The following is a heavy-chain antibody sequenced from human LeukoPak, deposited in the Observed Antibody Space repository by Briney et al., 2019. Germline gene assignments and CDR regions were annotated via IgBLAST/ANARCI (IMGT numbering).Heavy chain of an antibody. V-gene: IGHV3-64*01. J-gene: IGHJ4*02. Sequence: GGSLGLSCAASGFTFSRYAMRWVRQAPGKGLEYLSTINSNGESTYYASSVKGRFTISRDNSKNTLFLQIDSLRFEDTAVYYCARDKMRGYSYGDLDYWGQGTLVTVSS. D-gene: IGHD5-18*01. CDR3: ARDKMRGYSYGDLDY. CDR2: INSNGEST. CDR1: GFTFSRYA.